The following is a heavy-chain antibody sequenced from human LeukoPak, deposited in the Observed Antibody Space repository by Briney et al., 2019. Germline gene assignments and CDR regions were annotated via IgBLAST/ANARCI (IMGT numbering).Heavy chain of an antibody. CDR2: IYYSGST. V-gene: IGHV4-59*01. J-gene: IGHJ1*01. Sequence: SETLSLTCTVSGGSISSYYWSWIQQPPGKGLEWIGYIYYSGSTNYNPSLKSRVTISVYTSKNQFSPKLSSVTAADTAVYYCARLKYYYDSSGYRAEYFQHWGQGTLVTVSS. CDR1: GGSISSYY. CDR3: ARLKYYYDSSGYRAEYFQH. D-gene: IGHD3-22*01.